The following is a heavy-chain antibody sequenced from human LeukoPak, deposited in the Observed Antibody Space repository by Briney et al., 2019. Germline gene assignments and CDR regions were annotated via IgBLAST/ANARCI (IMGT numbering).Heavy chain of an antibody. V-gene: IGHV4-34*01. D-gene: IGHD3-16*02. J-gene: IGHJ4*02. Sequence: PSETLSLTCAVYSGSFSGYYWSWIRQPPGKGLEWIGEINHSGSTHYNPSLKSRATISVDTSKNQFSLKLSSVTAADTAVYYCARGNGQYDYVWGSYRPFDYWGQGTLVTVSS. CDR2: INHSGST. CDR3: ARGNGQYDYVWGSYRPFDY. CDR1: SGSFSGYY.